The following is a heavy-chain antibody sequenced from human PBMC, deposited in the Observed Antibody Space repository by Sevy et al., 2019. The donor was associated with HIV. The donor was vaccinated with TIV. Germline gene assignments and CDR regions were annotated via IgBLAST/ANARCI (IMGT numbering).Heavy chain of an antibody. Sequence: SQTLSLTCAISGDSVSSNSAAWNWIRQSPSRGLEWLGRTYYRSKWYNDYAVSVKSRITINPDTSKNQFSLQLNSVAPEDTAVYYCARDHATSSRTAIDYYGTDVWGQGTTVTVSS. CDR3: ARDHATSSRTAIDYYGTDV. J-gene: IGHJ6*02. D-gene: IGHD5-18*01. V-gene: IGHV6-1*01. CDR2: TYYRSKWYN. CDR1: GDSVSSNSAA.